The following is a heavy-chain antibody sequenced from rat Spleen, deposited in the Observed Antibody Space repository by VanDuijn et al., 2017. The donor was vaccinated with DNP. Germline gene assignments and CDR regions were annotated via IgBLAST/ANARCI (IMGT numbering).Heavy chain of an antibody. D-gene: IGHD4-3*01. V-gene: IGHV5-46*01. J-gene: IGHJ2*01. Sequence: EVQLVESGGGLVQPGRSMKLSCAASGFTFSSFPMAWVRQAPTKGLEWVATISSSGGRTYYRDSVRGRFTISRDIAKSTLYLQMNSLRSEDMATYYCVRWNSGHFDYWGQGVMVTVSS. CDR1: GFTFSSFP. CDR2: ISSSGGRT. CDR3: VRWNSGHFDY.